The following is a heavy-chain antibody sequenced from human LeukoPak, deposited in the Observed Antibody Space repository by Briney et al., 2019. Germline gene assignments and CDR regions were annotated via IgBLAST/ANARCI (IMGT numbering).Heavy chain of an antibody. V-gene: IGHV3-33*06. Sequence: GGSLRRSCAASGFSFSSYGMHWVRQAPGKGLEWVAVIWYDGSKEYYADSVKGRFTISRDNSKNTLYLQMNSLRAEDTAVYYCAKDRDTAMEIDYWGQGTLVTVSS. CDR2: IWYDGSKE. D-gene: IGHD5-18*01. CDR3: AKDRDTAMEIDY. CDR1: GFSFSSYG. J-gene: IGHJ4*02.